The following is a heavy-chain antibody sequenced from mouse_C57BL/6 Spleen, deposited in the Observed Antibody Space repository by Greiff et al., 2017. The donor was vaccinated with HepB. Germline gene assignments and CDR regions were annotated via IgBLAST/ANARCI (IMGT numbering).Heavy chain of an antibody. CDR2: IDPSDSET. CDR3: ARQGNYYFDY. CDR1: GYPFTSYW. J-gene: IGHJ2*01. V-gene: IGHV1-52*01. Sequence: QVQLQQPGAELVRPGSSVKLSCKASGYPFTSYWMHWVKQRPIQGLEWIGNIDPSDSETHYNQKFKDKATLTVDKSSSTAYMQLSSLTSEDSAVYYCARQGNYYFDYWGQGTTLTVSS.